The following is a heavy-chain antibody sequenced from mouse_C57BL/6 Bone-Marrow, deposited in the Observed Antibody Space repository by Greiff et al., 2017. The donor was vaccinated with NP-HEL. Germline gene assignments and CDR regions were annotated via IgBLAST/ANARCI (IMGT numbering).Heavy chain of an antibody. CDR1: GYTFTSYW. J-gene: IGHJ4*01. Sequence: EVQLQQSGTVLARPGASVKMSCKTSGYTFTSYWMHWVKQRPGQGLEWIGAIYPGNSDTSYNQKFKGKAKLTAVTSASTAYMELSSLTNEDSAVYYCTRTHYGSSYDYAMDYWGQGTSVTVSS. V-gene: IGHV1-5*01. CDR3: TRTHYGSSYDYAMDY. CDR2: IYPGNSDT. D-gene: IGHD1-1*01.